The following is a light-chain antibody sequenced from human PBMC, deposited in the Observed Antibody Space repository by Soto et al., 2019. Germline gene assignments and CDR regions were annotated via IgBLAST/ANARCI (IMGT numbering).Light chain of an antibody. CDR1: QRVISDY. Sequence: ENILTQSPGTLSLSPGEGASLSCRASQRVISDYFGWYQQKEGQAPRLIIYATSRRAAGIPDRFSGSGSETDFTLTISRVEPPDSAIYYCQQYEASPWTFGQGTKLEIK. CDR3: QQYEASPWT. CDR2: ATS. V-gene: IGKV3-20*01. J-gene: IGKJ1*01.